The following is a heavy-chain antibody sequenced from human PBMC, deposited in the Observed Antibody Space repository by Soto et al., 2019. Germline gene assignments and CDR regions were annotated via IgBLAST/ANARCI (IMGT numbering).Heavy chain of an antibody. CDR2: ISGSGSST. J-gene: IGHJ4*02. V-gene: IGHV3-23*01. CDR1: GFTFSSYA. CDR3: AKGVSLIGDSLRKNNFDY. Sequence: EVQLLESGGGLAQPGGSLRLSCAASGFTFSSYAVNWVRQAPGKGLEWVSVISGSGSSTYYADSVKGRFTISRDNSKNTLYLQMNSLRAEDTAVYYCAKGVSLIGDSLRKNNFDYWGQGTLVTVSS. D-gene: IGHD4-17*01.